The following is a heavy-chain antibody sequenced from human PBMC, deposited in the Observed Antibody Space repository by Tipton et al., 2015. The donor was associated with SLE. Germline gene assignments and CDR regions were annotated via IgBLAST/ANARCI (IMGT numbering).Heavy chain of an antibody. J-gene: IGHJ2*01. Sequence: TLSLTCAVSGYSISSGYYWGWIRQPPGKGLEWIGSIYHSGSTYYNPSLKSRVTISVDTSKNQFSLKLSSVTVADTAVYYCARGGPPWIQLWYLWYFDLWGRGTLVTVSS. V-gene: IGHV4-38-2*01. CDR1: GYSISSGYY. CDR2: IYHSGST. CDR3: ARGGPPWIQLWYLWYFDL. D-gene: IGHD5-18*01.